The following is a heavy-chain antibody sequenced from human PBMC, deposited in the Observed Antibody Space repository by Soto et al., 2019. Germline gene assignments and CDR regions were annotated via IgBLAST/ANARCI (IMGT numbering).Heavy chain of an antibody. J-gene: IGHJ4*02. V-gene: IGHV1-2*02. D-gene: IGHD5-18*01. Sequence: ASVKVSCKASGYTFTGYYMHWVRQAPGQGPEWMGWINPNSGGTNYAQKFQGRVTMTRDTSISTAYMELSRLRSDDTAVYYCARDQDVDTAMVIRDYWGQGTLVTVSS. CDR1: GYTFTGYY. CDR3: ARDQDVDTAMVIRDY. CDR2: INPNSGGT.